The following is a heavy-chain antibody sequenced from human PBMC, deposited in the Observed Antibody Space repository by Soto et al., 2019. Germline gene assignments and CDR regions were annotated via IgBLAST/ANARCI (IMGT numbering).Heavy chain of an antibody. V-gene: IGHV6-1*01. Sequence: SPTLSLTCAISGDSVSSNSAAWNWIRQSPSRGLEWLGRTYYRSKWYNDYAVSVKSRITINPDTSKNQFSLQLNSVTPEDTAVYYCARNLGSMYYYDSSGYPLPNYFDYWGQGTLVTVSS. J-gene: IGHJ4*02. CDR1: GDSVSSNSAA. D-gene: IGHD3-22*01. CDR2: TYYRSKWYN. CDR3: ARNLGSMYYYDSSGYPLPNYFDY.